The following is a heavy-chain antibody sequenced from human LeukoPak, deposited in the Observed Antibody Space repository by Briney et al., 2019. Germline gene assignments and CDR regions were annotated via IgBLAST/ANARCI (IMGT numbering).Heavy chain of an antibody. CDR3: ASSFRSTSRKFDY. V-gene: IGHV4-34*01. Sequence: SETLSLTCAVYGGSFSGYYWSWIRRPPGKGLEWIGEINHSGSTNYNPSLKSRVTISVDTSKNQFSLKLSSVTAADTAVYYCASSFRSTSRKFDYWGQGTLVTVSS. CDR1: GGSFSGYY. J-gene: IGHJ4*02. CDR2: INHSGST. D-gene: IGHD2-2*01.